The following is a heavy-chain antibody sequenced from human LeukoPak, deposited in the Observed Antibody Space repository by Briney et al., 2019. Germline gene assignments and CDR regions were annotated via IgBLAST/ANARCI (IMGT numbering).Heavy chain of an antibody. D-gene: IGHD6-6*01. CDR3: ARPSIAARPNYSYYMDV. CDR2: INTNTGNP. J-gene: IGHJ6*03. CDR1: GYTFTSYA. Sequence: EASVKVSCKASGYTFTSYAMNWVRQAPGQGLEWMGWINTNTGNPTYAQGFTGRFVFSLDTSVSTAYLQISSLKAEDTAVYYCARPSIAARPNYSYYMDVWGKGTTVTVSS. V-gene: IGHV7-4-1*02.